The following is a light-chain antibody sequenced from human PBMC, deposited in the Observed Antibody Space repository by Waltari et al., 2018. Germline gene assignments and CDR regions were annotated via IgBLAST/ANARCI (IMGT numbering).Light chain of an antibody. Sequence: LVLTHSPSASASLGASVKLTCHLDSGHDRNIIAWLQQHPEKGTRYLMKVNRDGSHSKGAEIPYRFSGSSSGAERYLTISSLQSEDEADYYCQTGGHGTWVFGGGTKLTVL. CDR2: VNRDGSH. V-gene: IGLV4-69*01. CDR1: SGHDRNI. J-gene: IGLJ3*02. CDR3: QTGGHGTWV.